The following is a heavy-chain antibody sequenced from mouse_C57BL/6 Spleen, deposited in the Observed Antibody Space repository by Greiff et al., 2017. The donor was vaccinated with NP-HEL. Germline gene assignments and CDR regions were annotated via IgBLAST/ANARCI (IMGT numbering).Heavy chain of an antibody. D-gene: IGHD1-1*01. Sequence: VQLQQSGAELVKPGASVKLSCKASGYTFTSYWMHWVKQRPGRGLEWIGRIDPNSGGTKYNEKFKSKATLTGDKPSSTAYMQLSSLTSEDSAVCYCARHRFYGSSYSYYFDYWGQGTTLTVSS. CDR3: ARHRFYGSSYSYYFDY. V-gene: IGHV1-72*01. CDR2: IDPNSGGT. J-gene: IGHJ2*01. CDR1: GYTFTSYW.